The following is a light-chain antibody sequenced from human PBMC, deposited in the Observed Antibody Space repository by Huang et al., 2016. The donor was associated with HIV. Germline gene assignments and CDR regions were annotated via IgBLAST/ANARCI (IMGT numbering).Light chain of an antibody. V-gene: IGKV3-15*01. Sequence: EIVLTQSPATLSLSPRERATLSCRASQSVKSKLAWYQQKPGQAPRLLNYGASTRATGVPGMFSGSGSGTEFTLTISSLQSEDFAVYYCQQYSKWPPNTFGQGTKLESK. CDR3: QQYSKWPPNT. CDR1: QSVKSK. CDR2: GAS. J-gene: IGKJ2*01.